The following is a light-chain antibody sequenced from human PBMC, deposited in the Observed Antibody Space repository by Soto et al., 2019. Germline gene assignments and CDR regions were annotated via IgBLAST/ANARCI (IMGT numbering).Light chain of an antibody. CDR1: SSDVGGYNY. CDR3: RSYTSSSTPMV. Sequence: QSALTQPASVSGSPGQSITISCTGTSSDVGGYNYVSWYQQHPGKAPKLMIYEVSNRPSGVSNRFSGSKSGNTASLTISGLQEEDEADYYCRSYTSSSTPMVFGGGTKLTVL. J-gene: IGLJ3*02. CDR2: EVS. V-gene: IGLV2-14*01.